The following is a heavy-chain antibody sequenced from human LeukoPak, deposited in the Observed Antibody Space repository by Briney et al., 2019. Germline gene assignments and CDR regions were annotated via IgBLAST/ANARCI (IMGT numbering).Heavy chain of an antibody. D-gene: IGHD3-10*01. J-gene: IGHJ4*02. Sequence: GGSLRLSCAASGFTFSSYSMNWVRQAPGKGLEWVSYISSSSSTIYYADSVKGRFTISRDNAKNSLYLQMNSLRAEDTAVYFCASTTHDMVRGVTDYWGQGTLVTVSS. CDR2: ISSSSSTI. CDR1: GFTFSSYS. CDR3: ASTTHDMVRGVTDY. V-gene: IGHV3-48*04.